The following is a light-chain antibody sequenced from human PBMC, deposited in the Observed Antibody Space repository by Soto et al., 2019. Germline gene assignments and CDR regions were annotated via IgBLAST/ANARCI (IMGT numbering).Light chain of an antibody. V-gene: IGKV3-20*01. CDR2: GAS. Sequence: TGLNQSPGALSLPPGERATLPCRASQSVSSTYLAWYQQKPGQTPRLLVYGASSRATGIPDRFSGSGSGTDFTLTISRLEPEDFAVYYCQQHGTSPITFGQGTRLEIK. J-gene: IGKJ5*01. CDR1: QSVSSTY. CDR3: QQHGTSPIT.